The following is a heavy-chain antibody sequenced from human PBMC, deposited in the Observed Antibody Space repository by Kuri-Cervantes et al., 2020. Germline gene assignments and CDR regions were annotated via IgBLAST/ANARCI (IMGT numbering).Heavy chain of an antibody. D-gene: IGHD2-21*01. CDR3: ARGLRVIPRVFPSFDY. CDR2: IYHTGNT. V-gene: IGHV4-38-2*01. Sequence: SETLSLTCAVSGYSISSGYYWGWIRQPPGKGLEWIGNIYHTGNTYYNLSLKSRVTISVDTSKNQFSLKLSSVTAADTAVYYCARGLRVIPRVFPSFDYWGQGTLVTVSS. J-gene: IGHJ4*02. CDR1: GYSISSGYY.